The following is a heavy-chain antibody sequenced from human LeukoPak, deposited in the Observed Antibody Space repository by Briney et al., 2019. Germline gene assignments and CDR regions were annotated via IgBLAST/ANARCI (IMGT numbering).Heavy chain of an antibody. V-gene: IGHV3-11*01. CDR1: GFIFSDHY. CDR2: INSGGTTL. Sequence: GGSLRLSCEGSGFIFSDHYMTWVRQAPGKGLDLVASINSGGTTLYYADSVEGRFTISRDNAKDSLYLEMNSLGVDDTAVHYCARLRGFIDYWGQGSLVTVSS. D-gene: IGHD3-10*01. J-gene: IGHJ4*02. CDR3: ARLRGFIDY.